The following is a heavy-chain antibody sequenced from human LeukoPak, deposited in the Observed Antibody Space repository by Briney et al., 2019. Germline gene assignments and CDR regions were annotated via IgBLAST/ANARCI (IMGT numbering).Heavy chain of an antibody. J-gene: IGHJ5*02. CDR1: GGTFSSYT. CDR3: ARDLYCSSTSCTRMPP. D-gene: IGHD2-2*01. V-gene: IGHV1-69*04. CDR2: IIPILGIA. Sequence: SVKVSCKASGGTFSSYTISWVRQAPGQGLEWMGRIIPILGIANYAQKFQGRVTITADKSTSTAYMELSSLRSEDTAVYYCARDLYCSSTSCTRMPPWGQGTLVTVSS.